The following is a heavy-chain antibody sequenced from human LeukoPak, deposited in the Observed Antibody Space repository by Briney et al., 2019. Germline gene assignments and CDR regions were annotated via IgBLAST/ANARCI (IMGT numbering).Heavy chain of an antibody. Sequence: GGSLRLSCAASGFTFSNYWMHWVRQAPGKGLVWVSRINSDARSTSYADSVKGRFTISRDNSKNTLYLQMNSLRAEDTAVYYCARGVADNWFDPWGQGTLVTVSS. CDR2: INSDARST. CDR3: ARGVADNWFDP. D-gene: IGHD2-15*01. V-gene: IGHV3-74*01. J-gene: IGHJ5*02. CDR1: GFTFSNYW.